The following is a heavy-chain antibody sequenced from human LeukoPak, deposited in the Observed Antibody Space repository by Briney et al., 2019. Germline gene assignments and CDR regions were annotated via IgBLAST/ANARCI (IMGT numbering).Heavy chain of an antibody. J-gene: IGHJ5*02. CDR1: GGSFSGYY. Sequence: PSETLSLTCAVYGGSFSGYYWSWIRQPPGKGLEWIGEINHSGSTNYNPSFKSRVTISVDTSKNQFSLKLSSVTAADTAVYYCARDLHWFDPWGQGTLVTVSS. CDR2: INHSGST. CDR3: ARDLHWFDP. V-gene: IGHV4-34*01.